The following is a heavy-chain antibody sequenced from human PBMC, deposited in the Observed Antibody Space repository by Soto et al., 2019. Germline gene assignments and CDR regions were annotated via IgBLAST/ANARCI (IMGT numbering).Heavy chain of an antibody. Sequence: TGGSLRLSCAASGFTFSSYAMSWVRQAPGKGLEWVSAIGGSGGSTYYADSVKGRFTISRDNSENTLFLQMNSLRAEDTAVYYCAKDPYYYDTSEMDVWGQGTTVTVSS. CDR3: AKDPYYYDTSEMDV. CDR2: IGGSGGST. D-gene: IGHD3-22*01. V-gene: IGHV3-23*01. J-gene: IGHJ6*02. CDR1: GFTFSSYA.